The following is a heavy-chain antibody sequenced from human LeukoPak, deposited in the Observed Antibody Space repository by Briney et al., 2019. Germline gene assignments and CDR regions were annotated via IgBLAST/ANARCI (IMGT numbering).Heavy chain of an antibody. Sequence: GGSLRLSCAASGFTFSSHGMNWVRQAPGKGLEWVSGISPNGVITYYADSVKGRFTISRDNSKGTVYLQMNSLRPEDTAVYYCAKDDAWLQYGNWGRGTLATVSS. J-gene: IGHJ4*02. D-gene: IGHD5-24*01. CDR1: GFTFSSHG. CDR2: ISPNGVIT. V-gene: IGHV3-23*01. CDR3: AKDDAWLQYGN.